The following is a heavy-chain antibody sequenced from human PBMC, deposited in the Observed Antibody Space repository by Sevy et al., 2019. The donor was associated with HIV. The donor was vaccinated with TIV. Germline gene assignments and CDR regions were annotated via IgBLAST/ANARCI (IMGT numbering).Heavy chain of an antibody. CDR1: GFTFNNFA. D-gene: IGHD3-10*01. Sequence: GGSLRLSCATSGFTFNNFAMSWVRQAPGRGLEWVSAIGGSGTDTFYADSVQGRFSISRDNTRNTLFLQMNSLRAEDTAAYYCGTSGLPGQRLESFPHSDYWGQGTLVTVSS. J-gene: IGHJ4*02. CDR2: IGGSGTDT. CDR3: GTSGLPGQRLESFPHSDY. V-gene: IGHV3-23*01.